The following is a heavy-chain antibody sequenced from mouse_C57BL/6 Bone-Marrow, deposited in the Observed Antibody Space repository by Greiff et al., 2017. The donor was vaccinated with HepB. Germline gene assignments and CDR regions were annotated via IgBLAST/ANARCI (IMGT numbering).Heavy chain of an antibody. J-gene: IGHJ2*01. CDR1: GYTFTSYW. CDR2: IDPNSGGT. D-gene: IGHD3-2*02. Sequence: QVQLKQPGAELVKPGASVKLSCKASGYTFTSYWMHWVKQRPGRGLEWIGRIDPNSGGTKYNEKFKSKATLTVDKPSSTAYMQLSSLTSEDSAVYYCARLGSSGFDYWGQGTTLTVSS. V-gene: IGHV1-72*01. CDR3: ARLGSSGFDY.